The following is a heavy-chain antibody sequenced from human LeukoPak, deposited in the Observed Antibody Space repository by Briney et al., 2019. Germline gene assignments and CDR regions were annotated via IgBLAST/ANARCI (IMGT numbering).Heavy chain of an antibody. Sequence: PSETLSLTCTVSGVSISSYYWSWIRQPPGKGLEWIGYMYYSGNSKYNPSLKSRVTISADTSKNEFSLKLSSVTAADTAVYYCARVPNALGNYYPDYWGQGTLVTVSS. D-gene: IGHD3-10*01. CDR1: GVSISSYY. CDR2: MYYSGNS. CDR3: ARVPNALGNYYPDY. V-gene: IGHV4-59*01. J-gene: IGHJ4*02.